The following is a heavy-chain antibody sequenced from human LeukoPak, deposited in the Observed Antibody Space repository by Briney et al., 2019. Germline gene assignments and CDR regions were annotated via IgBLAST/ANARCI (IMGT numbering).Heavy chain of an antibody. CDR3: AKVFPYYDSSGRYFDY. V-gene: IGHV3-23*01. Sequence: GGSPRLSCAASRFTFSSYAMSWVRQAPGKGLEWVSGISGSGGSTYYADSVKGRFTVSRDNSKNTLYLQMNSLRAEDSAVYYCAKVFPYYDSSGRYFDYWGQGTLVTVSS. CDR2: ISGSGGST. CDR1: RFTFSSYA. J-gene: IGHJ4*02. D-gene: IGHD3-22*01.